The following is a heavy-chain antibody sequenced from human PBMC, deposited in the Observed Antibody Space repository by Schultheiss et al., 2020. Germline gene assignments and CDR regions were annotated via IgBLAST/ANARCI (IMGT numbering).Heavy chain of an antibody. CDR1: GGSVSSGSYY. CDR2: INHSGST. J-gene: IGHJ4*02. Sequence: SETLSLTCTVSGGSVSSGSYYWSWIRQPPGKGLEWIGEINHSGSTNYNPSLKSRVTISVDTSKNQFSLKLSSVTAADTAVYYCARDRSSRPGLDYWGQGTLVTVSS. CDR3: ARDRSSRPGLDY. V-gene: IGHV4-61*01.